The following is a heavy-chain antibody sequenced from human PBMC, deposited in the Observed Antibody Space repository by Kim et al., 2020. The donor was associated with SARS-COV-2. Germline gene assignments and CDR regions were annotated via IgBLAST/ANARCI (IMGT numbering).Heavy chain of an antibody. CDR3: ARERFGEFYYYGMDV. V-gene: IGHV4-39*02. D-gene: IGHD3-10*01. J-gene: IGHJ6*02. Sequence: PPLKYRGPLSVDTSKNQFSLKLSSVTAADTAVYYCARERFGEFYYYGMDVWGQGTTVTVSS.